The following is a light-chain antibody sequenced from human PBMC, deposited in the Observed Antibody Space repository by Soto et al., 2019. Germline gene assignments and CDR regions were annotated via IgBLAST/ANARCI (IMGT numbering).Light chain of an antibody. CDR1: QSISSY. CDR3: QQSYSTPIG. CDR2: AAS. J-gene: IGKJ4*01. Sequence: DIQMTQSPSSLSASVGDRVTITCRASQSISSYLNWYQQKPGKAPKLLIYAASSLQGGVPSRFSGSGSGTDFTLTISSLQPEDFATYYCQQSYSTPIGFGGETKVDIK. V-gene: IGKV1-39*01.